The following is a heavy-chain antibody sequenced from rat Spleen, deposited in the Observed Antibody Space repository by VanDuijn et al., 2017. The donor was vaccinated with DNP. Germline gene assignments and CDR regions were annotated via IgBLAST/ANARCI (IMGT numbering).Heavy chain of an antibody. CDR2: IFYAGTTT. Sequence: EVQLVESGGGLVQPGRSMKLSCAASGFTFSDYNMAWVRQAPKKGLEWVATIFYAGTTTYYRDSVKGRFTVSRDNAKSTLYLQMNSLRSEDMATYYCATSPGPNWFAYWGQGTLVTVSS. D-gene: IGHD1-4*01. CDR1: GFTFSDYN. V-gene: IGHV5S10*01. J-gene: IGHJ3*01. CDR3: ATSPGPNWFAY.